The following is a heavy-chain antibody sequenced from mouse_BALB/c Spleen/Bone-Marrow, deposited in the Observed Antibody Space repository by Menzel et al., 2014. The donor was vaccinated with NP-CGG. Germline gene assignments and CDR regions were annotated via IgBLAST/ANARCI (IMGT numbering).Heavy chain of an antibody. J-gene: IGHJ4*01. D-gene: IGHD2-12*01. V-gene: IGHV1S135*01. Sequence: EVQLQQSGPGLVKPGASVKVSCKASGYAFTNYNMFWVKQSHGKSLEWIGYIDPYSGGTNYNQKFKGKATLTVDKSSSTAYMHLNSLTSEDSAVYYCARELSRAMDYWGQGNSVTVSS. CDR1: GYAFTNYN. CDR3: ARELSRAMDY. CDR2: IDPYSGGT.